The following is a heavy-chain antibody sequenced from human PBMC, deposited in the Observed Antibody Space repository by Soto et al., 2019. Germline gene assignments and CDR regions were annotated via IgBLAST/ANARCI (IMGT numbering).Heavy chain of an antibody. CDR2: INPSGGST. Sequence: ASVKVSCKASGYTFTSYYMHWVRQAPGQGLEWMGIINPSGGSTSYAQKFQGRVTMTRDTSTSTVYMELSSLRSEDTAVYYCARDLIGIAAAGSPPHYYGMDVWGQGTKVTVSS. J-gene: IGHJ6*02. D-gene: IGHD6-13*01. CDR1: GYTFTSYY. V-gene: IGHV1-46*01. CDR3: ARDLIGIAAAGSPPHYYGMDV.